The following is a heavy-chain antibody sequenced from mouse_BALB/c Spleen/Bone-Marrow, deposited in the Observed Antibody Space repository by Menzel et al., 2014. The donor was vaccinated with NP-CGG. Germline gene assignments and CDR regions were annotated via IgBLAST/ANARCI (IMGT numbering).Heavy chain of an antibody. CDR3: ARDENYDIYWYFDV. V-gene: IGHV7-3*02. J-gene: IGHJ1*01. Sequence: EVQLVESGGGLVQPGGSLRLSCATSGFTSTDYYMSWVRQTPGRALEWLGFIRNKANGYTADYSVSVKGRFTISRDNSQNILYLQMNTLRAEDSATYYCARDENYDIYWYFDVWGAGTTVTVSS. D-gene: IGHD1-1*01. CDR1: GFTSTDYY. CDR2: IRNKANGYTA.